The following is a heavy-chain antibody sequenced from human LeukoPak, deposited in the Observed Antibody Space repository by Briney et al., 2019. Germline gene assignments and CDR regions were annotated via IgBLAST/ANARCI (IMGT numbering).Heavy chain of an antibody. CDR2: IYTSGST. D-gene: IGHD5-18*01. Sequence: SETLSLTCTVSGGSISSYYWSWIRQPPGKGLEWIGRIYTSGSTNYNPSLRSRVSMSVDTSKKQFSLMLNSVTAADTAVYYCARRTPGYSYGYFVHYYYYYMDVWGKGTTVTISS. CDR1: GGSISSYY. J-gene: IGHJ6*03. V-gene: IGHV4-4*07. CDR3: ARRTPGYSYGYFVHYYYYYMDV.